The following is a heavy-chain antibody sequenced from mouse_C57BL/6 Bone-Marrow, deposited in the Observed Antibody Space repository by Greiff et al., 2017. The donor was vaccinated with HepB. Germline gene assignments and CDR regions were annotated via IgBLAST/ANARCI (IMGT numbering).Heavy chain of an antibody. V-gene: IGHV1-64*01. Sequence: VQLQQPGAELVKPGASVKLSCKASGYTFTSYWMHWVKQRPGQGLEWIGMIHPNSGSTNYNEKFKSKATLTVDKTSSTAYMQLSSLTSEDSAVYYCARSVYSVSSDVRFDYWGQGTTLTVSS. CDR1: GYTFTSYW. J-gene: IGHJ2*01. D-gene: IGHD1-1*01. CDR2: IHPNSGST. CDR3: ARSVYSVSSDVRFDY.